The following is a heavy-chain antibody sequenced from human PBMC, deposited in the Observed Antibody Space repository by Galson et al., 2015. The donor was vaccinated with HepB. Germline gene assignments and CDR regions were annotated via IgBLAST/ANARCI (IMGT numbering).Heavy chain of an antibody. CDR3: ARVYGDYVWYYFDY. D-gene: IGHD4-17*01. CDR1: GFTFSNAW. CDR2: ISSSSTI. Sequence: SLRLSCAASGFTFSNAWMSWVRQAPGKGLEWVSSISSSSTIYYADSVKDRFTISRDNAKNSLYLQMNSLRAEDTAVYYCARVYGDYVWYYFDYWGQGTLVTVSS. J-gene: IGHJ4*02. V-gene: IGHV3-69-1*01.